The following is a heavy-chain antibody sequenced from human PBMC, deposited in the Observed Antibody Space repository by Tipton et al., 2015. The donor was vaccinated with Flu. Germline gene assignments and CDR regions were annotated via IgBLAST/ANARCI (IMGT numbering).Heavy chain of an antibody. CDR1: GGSISDSDYY. V-gene: IGHV4-39*07. CDR3: AREKDSSGSEYFQH. J-gene: IGHJ1*01. CDR2: IFYSGNT. D-gene: IGHD6-19*01. Sequence: TLSLTCTVSGGSISDSDYYWAWIRQPPGKRLEWIGSIFYSGNTYYNPSLMSRVTISVDTSKNQFSLKLSSVTAADTAVYYCAREKDSSGSEYFQHWGQGTLVTVSS.